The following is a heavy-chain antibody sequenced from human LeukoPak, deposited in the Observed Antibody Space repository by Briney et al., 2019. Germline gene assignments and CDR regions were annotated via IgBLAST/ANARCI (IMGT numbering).Heavy chain of an antibody. Sequence: GGSLRLSCAASGFTFSSYGMSWVRQAPGKGLEWVSAISGSGGSTYYADSVKGRFIISRDNSKNTLYLQMNSLRVEDTAVYFCARSFGGVITDWGQGTLVTVSS. CDR1: GFTFSSYG. V-gene: IGHV3-23*01. CDR3: ARSFGGVITD. D-gene: IGHD3-16*01. J-gene: IGHJ4*02. CDR2: ISGSGGST.